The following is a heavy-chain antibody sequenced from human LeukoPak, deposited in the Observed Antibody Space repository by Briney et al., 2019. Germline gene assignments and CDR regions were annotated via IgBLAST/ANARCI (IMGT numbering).Heavy chain of an antibody. CDR2: IIPIFGTA. V-gene: IGHV1-69*13. D-gene: IGHD5-18*01. Sequence: SVKVSCKASGGTFSSYAISWVRQAPGQGLEWMGGIIPIFGTANYAQKFQGRVTITADESTSTAYMELSSLRSEDTAVYYCARDGGWIQLWSNWFDPWGQGTLVTVSA. CDR3: ARDGGWIQLWSNWFDP. CDR1: GGTFSSYA. J-gene: IGHJ5*02.